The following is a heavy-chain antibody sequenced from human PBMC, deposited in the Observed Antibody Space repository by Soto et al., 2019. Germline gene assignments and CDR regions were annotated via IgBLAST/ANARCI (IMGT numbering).Heavy chain of an antibody. D-gene: IGHD6-19*01. CDR1: GYTFVTYY. V-gene: IGHV1-18*01. J-gene: IGHJ4*02. Sequence: GASVKVYCKTSGYTFVTYYISWLRQAPGQGIEWMGWISPHNGKTNYIEDLQGRVTLTADTSTSTAYMELRNLRSDDTAVYFCARDSSHYFDYWGQGTLVTVSS. CDR2: ISPHNGKT. CDR3: ARDSSHYFDY.